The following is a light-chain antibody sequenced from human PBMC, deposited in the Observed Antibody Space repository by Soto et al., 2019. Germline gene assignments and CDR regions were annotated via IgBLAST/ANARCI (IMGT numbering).Light chain of an antibody. J-gene: IGKJ1*01. CDR2: AAS. CDR1: QSVSSN. CDR3: QHYNNWPPWT. Sequence: IVMTQSPATLSVSPGERATLSCRASQSVSSNLAWYQQKPGQAPRLLIYAASTRATGIPARFSGSGSGTEFTLTISSLQSEDFAVYYCQHYNNWPPWTFGQRTKVEIK. V-gene: IGKV3-15*01.